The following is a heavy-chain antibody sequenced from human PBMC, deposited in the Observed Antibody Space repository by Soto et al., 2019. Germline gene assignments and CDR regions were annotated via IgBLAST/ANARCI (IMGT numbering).Heavy chain of an antibody. CDR3: GRCNGDDCHSPFDY. Sequence: QVQLVESGGGVVQPGGSLRLSCAASGFTFSNYGMHWVRQAPGKGLEWVADITKNGRNKDYADSAKGRLAISRDNSKNTLELQMNSLRVEDTAMYYCGRCNGDDCHSPFDYWGQGTLVTVSS. D-gene: IGHD2-8*01. J-gene: IGHJ4*02. CDR2: ITKNGRNK. V-gene: IGHV3-30*03. CDR1: GFTFSNYG.